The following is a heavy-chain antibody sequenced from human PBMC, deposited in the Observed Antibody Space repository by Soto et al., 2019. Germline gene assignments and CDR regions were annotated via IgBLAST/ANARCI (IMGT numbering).Heavy chain of an antibody. J-gene: IGHJ4*02. CDR2: IRGSDGTT. Sequence: EVQLLASGGGLVQPGGSLRLSCEDSGFSFSTFDMSWVRQAPGRGLQCVSFIRGSDGTTYYADYVRGRFTISRNNSWNTLYLQMHSLRAVDTALYYCAKGASLDFWGRGTLVTVSS. CDR3: AKGASLDF. V-gene: IGHV3-23*01. CDR1: GFSFSTFD.